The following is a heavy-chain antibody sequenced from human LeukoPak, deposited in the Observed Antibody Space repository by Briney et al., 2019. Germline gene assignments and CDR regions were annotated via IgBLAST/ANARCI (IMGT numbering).Heavy chain of an antibody. CDR2: IDTDGSTA. V-gene: IGHV3-74*01. Sequence: GGSLRLSCAASGFTFRSYWMHWVRQAPGKGLVWVSHIDTDGSTATYADSVRGRFTISRDNAKNTLYLQMNSLSAEDTAVYYYARNLYDSGAYYPVDYWGQGTLVTVSS. J-gene: IGHJ4*02. D-gene: IGHD3-22*01. CDR3: ARNLYDSGAYYPVDY. CDR1: GFTFRSYW.